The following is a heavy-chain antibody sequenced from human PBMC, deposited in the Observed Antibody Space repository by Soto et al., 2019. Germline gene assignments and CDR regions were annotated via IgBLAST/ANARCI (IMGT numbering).Heavy chain of an antibody. V-gene: IGHV4-59*08. Sequence: SRIRQSPGKGLEWIGFIYYGGSTNYNPSLKSRVTISVDTPKNQFSLKLSSVTAADTAVSYCAKNWNWGSLVHWGQGTLVIVTS. J-gene: IGHJ4*02. CDR3: AKNWNWGSLVH. D-gene: IGHD7-27*01. CDR2: IYYGGST.